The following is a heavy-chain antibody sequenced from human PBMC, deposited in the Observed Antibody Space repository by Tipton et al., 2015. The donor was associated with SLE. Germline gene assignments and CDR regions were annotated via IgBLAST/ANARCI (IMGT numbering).Heavy chain of an antibody. CDR1: GGSISSSTYY. D-gene: IGHD1-26*01. J-gene: IGHJ4*02. V-gene: IGHV4-39*07. CDR3: AKDSGTYYFDF. Sequence: TLSLTCTVSGGSISSSTYYWGWIRQPPGKGLEWIGYIDYRDITNYNPSLKSRVTMSIDTSKNQFSLKLSSVTAADTAVYYCAKDSGTYYFDFWGQGVLVNVSS. CDR2: IDYRDIT.